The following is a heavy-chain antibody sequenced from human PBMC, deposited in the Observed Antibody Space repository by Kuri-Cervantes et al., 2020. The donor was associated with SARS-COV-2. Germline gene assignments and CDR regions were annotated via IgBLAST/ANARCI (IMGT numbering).Heavy chain of an antibody. D-gene: IGHD1-26*01. CDR2: ISGSGGST. CDR3: AKCGELLTSSYYYYGMDV. V-gene: IGHV3-23*01. J-gene: IGHJ6*02. CDR1: GFTFSSYA. Sequence: GESLKISCAASGFTFSSYAMSWVRQAPGKGLEWVSAISGSGGSTYYADSVKGRFTISRDNSKNTLYLQMNSLRAEDTPVYYCAKCGELLTSSYYYYGMDVWGQGTTVTDSS.